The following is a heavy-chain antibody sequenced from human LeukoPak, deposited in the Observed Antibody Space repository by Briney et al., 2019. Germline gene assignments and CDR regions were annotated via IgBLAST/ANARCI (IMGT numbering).Heavy chain of an antibody. CDR2: IYSGGST. J-gene: IGHJ3*02. CDR1: GFTVSSNY. D-gene: IGHD3-3*01. CDR3: ATISYENAFDI. Sequence: PGGSLRLSCAASGFTVSSNYMSWVRHAPGKGLEWVSVIYSGGSTYYADSVKGRFTISRDNSKNTLYLQMNSLRAEDTAVYYCATISYENAFDIWGQGTMVTVSS. V-gene: IGHV3-53*01.